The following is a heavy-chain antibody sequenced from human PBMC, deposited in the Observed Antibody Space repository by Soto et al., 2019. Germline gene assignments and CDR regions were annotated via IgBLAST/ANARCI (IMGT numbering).Heavy chain of an antibody. V-gene: IGHV4-59*01. J-gene: IGHJ6*02. CDR3: ARDRTYYYGGTDYFGMDV. CDR1: GGSISSYY. D-gene: IGHD3-10*01. CDR2: ISYSGST. Sequence: QVQLQESGPGLVKPSATLSLICTVSGGSISSYYWSWIRQPPGKGLEWIGYISYSGSTNYNPSLKRRVTISVDTSKNQFSLKLSSVTAADTAVYYCARDRTYYYGGTDYFGMDVWGRGTTVTVSS.